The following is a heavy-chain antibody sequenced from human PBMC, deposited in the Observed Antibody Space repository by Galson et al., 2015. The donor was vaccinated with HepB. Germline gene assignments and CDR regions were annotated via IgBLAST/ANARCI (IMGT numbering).Heavy chain of an antibody. CDR1: GYSFSKFG. V-gene: IGHV1-18*01. CDR2: IGGYNGNA. CDR3: ARADQGYYDNSGYY. D-gene: IGHD3-22*01. Sequence: KVSCKASGYSFSKFGISWVRQAPGQGLEWMGWIGGYNGNANYAQKLQGRVTMTTDTSTSTAYMELRSLRSDDTAVYHCARADQGYYDNSGYYWGQGSLVTVSS. J-gene: IGHJ4*02.